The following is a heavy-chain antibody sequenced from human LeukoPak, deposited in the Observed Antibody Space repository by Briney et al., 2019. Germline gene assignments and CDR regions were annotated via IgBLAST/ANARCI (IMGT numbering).Heavy chain of an antibody. CDR2: ISGDGGIT. D-gene: IGHD3-10*01. Sequence: GGSLRLSCAASGFNFDDYAMDWVRQAPGRGLEWVSLISGDGGITYYADFVKGRFTISRDNSKNSLYLQMNSLRTEDTALYYCAKPQHYGRGDYDYWGQGTLVTVSS. J-gene: IGHJ4*02. CDR3: AKPQHYGRGDYDY. CDR1: GFNFDDYA. V-gene: IGHV3-43*02.